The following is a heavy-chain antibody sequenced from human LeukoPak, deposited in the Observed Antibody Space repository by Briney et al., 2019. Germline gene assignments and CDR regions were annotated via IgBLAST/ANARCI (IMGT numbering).Heavy chain of an antibody. J-gene: IGHJ3*02. V-gene: IGHV3-66*02. Sequence: PGGSLRLSCAASEFTVSSNYMSWVRQAPGKGLEWVSVIHSGGSTYYANSVKGRFTISRDNSKNMLHLQMNSLRAEDTAVYYCAKGGGYSSSWYGIWGQGTMVTVSS. D-gene: IGHD6-13*01. CDR3: AKGGGYSSSWYGI. CDR1: EFTVSSNY. CDR2: IHSGGST.